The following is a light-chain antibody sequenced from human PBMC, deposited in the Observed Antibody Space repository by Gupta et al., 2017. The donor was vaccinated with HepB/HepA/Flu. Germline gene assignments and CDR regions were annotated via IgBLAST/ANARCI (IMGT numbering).Light chain of an antibody. V-gene: IGLV1-40*01. Sequence: QSVLTQPPSVSGAPGQRVTIFCTGSSSNIGAGYDVHWYQQLPGTAPKLLIYGNINRPSGVPDRFSGSKSATSASLAITGLQAEDEADYYCQSYDSSLSSSVFGGGTKLTVL. CDR2: GNI. CDR3: QSYDSSLSSSV. J-gene: IGLJ2*01. CDR1: SSNIGAGYD.